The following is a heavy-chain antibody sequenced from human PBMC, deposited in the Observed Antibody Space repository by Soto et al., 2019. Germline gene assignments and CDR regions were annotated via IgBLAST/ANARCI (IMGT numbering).Heavy chain of an antibody. CDR1: GXTFDDYS. CDR3: AKGSPPYYYDSSGYYHW. V-gene: IGHV3-43D*04. J-gene: IGHJ4*02. CDR2: ISWDGGSK. D-gene: IGHD3-22*01. Sequence: GSLRLSCAASGXTFDDYSMHWVRQAPGRGLEWVSLISWDGGSKYYAESVKGRFTISRDNSKNSLYLQMNSLRDEDTALYYSAKGSPPYYYDSSGYYHWWGQGTLGTVSS.